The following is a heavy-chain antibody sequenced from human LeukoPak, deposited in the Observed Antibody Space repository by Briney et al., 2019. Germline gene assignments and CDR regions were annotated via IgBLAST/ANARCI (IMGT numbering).Heavy chain of an antibody. CDR1: GGSISSSSYY. Sequence: PSETLPLTCTVSGGSISSSSYYWGWIRQPPGKGLEWIGSIYYSGSTYYNPSLKSRVTISVDTSKNQFSLKLSSVTAADTAVYYCARAIDYMDVWGKGTTVTVSS. CDR3: ARAIDYMDV. V-gene: IGHV4-39*01. CDR2: IYYSGST. J-gene: IGHJ6*03.